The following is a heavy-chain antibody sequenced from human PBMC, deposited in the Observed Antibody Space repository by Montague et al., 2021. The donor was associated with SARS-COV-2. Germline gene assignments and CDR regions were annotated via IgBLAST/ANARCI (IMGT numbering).Heavy chain of an antibody. CDR3: ARDAGYNWNTEAYALDM. V-gene: IGHV3-48*02. CDR1: GFSLSSYS. D-gene: IGHD1/OR15-1a*01. CDR2: FSGSSTKM. Sequence: SLRLSCAASGFSLSSYSMNWVRQAPGKELEWVSYFSGSSTKMNFADSVKGRFTISRDIAKNSLYLQMDSLTDEDTAVYYCARDAGYNWNTEAYALDMWGQGTMVVVSS. J-gene: IGHJ3*02.